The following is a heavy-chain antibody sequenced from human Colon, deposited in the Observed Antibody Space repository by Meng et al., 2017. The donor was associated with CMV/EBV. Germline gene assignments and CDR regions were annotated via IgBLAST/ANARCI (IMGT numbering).Heavy chain of an antibody. V-gene: IGHV3-43*01. CDR3: AKEEEYCSSTSCYRHFDY. J-gene: IGHJ4*02. CDR1: GFTFDDYT. CDR2: ISLDGGST. D-gene: IGHD2-2*01. Sequence: GGSLRLSCAASGFTFDDYTMHWVRQAPGKGLEWVSLISLDGGSTYYADSVKGRFTISRDNSKNSLYLQMNSLRTEDTALYYCAKEEEYCSSTSCYRHFDYWGQGTLVTVSS.